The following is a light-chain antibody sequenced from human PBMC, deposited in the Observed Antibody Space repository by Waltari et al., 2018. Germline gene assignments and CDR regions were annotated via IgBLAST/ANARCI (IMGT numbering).Light chain of an antibody. V-gene: IGLV1-47*01. CDR2: RND. Sequence: QSVLTQPPSASGTPGQTVPISCSGSSSNIGPNYVYWYQQLPGTAPKFLIYRNDQRASGVPDRFSGSKSGTSASLAISGLRSEDEADYYCATWDDSLSGPSVVFGGGTKLTVL. J-gene: IGLJ2*01. CDR3: ATWDDSLSGPSVV. CDR1: SSNIGPNY.